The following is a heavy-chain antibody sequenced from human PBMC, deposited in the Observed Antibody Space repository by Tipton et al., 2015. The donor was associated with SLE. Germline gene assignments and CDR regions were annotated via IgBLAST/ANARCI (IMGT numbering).Heavy chain of an antibody. D-gene: IGHD2-8*01. CDR3: ASARGSRYCSNNVCYNPLDNLDV. V-gene: IGHV4-34*01. Sequence: TLSLTCTVHGGSFSDYYWSWIRQPPGKGLEWIGEITHSGSTSYNPSLKSRVIISIDTSKNEFSLKVRSVTAADTAVYYCASARGSRYCSNNVCYNPLDNLDVWGKGTTVIVSS. J-gene: IGHJ6*04. CDR1: GGSFSDYY. CDR2: ITHSGST.